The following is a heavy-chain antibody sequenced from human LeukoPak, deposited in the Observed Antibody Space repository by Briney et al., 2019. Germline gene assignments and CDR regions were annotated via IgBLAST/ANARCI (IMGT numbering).Heavy chain of an antibody. D-gene: IGHD3-22*01. CDR3: AKDPYYYDSSGYYPTYYFDY. Sequence: GSLRLSCAASGFTFSNYAMSWVRQAPGKGLEWVSVISGIGDSTFYADSVKGRFTISKDNSKNTLYLQMNSLRAEDTAVYYCAKDPYYYDSSGYYPTYYFDYWGQGTLVTVSS. J-gene: IGHJ4*02. CDR1: GFTFSNYA. V-gene: IGHV3-23*01. CDR2: ISGIGDST.